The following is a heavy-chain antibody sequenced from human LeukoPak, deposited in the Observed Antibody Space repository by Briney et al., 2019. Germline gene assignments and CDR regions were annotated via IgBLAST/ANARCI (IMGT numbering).Heavy chain of an antibody. CDR2: ISSSGDRT. CDR3: AKDVDYGDYVVY. J-gene: IGHJ4*02. Sequence: GGSLRLSCAACGFTFSNYAMSWVRQAPGRGPEWVSAISSSGDRTYYADSVKGRFTISRDNSKNTLYLQMNSLRAEDTAIYYCAKDVDYGDYVVYWGQGTLVTVSS. D-gene: IGHD4-17*01. V-gene: IGHV3-23*01. CDR1: GFTFSNYA.